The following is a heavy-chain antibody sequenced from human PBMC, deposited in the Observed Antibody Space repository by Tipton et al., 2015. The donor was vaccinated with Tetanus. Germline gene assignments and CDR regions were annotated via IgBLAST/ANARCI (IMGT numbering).Heavy chain of an antibody. V-gene: IGHV4-34*01. CDR3: ARSIAAAAVWPYDF. J-gene: IGHJ4*02. D-gene: IGHD6-13*01. CDR2: ISASGST. CDR1: GESFSGHY. Sequence: TLSLTCAVSGESFSGHYWSWIRQAPGKGLEWVGEISASGSTNYNPSLECRITMSVDTTKKRISLRLASLMAADTAVYFCARSIAAAAVWPYDFWGQGTLVTVTS.